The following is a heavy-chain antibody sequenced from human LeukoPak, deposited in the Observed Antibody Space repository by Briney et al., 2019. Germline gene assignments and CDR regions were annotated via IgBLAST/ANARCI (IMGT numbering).Heavy chain of an antibody. CDR1: GGTFSSYA. CDR3: ARDGTYYYDSSGYYLDY. D-gene: IGHD3-22*01. V-gene: IGHV1-69*13. CDR2: IIPIFGTA. Sequence: WASVKVSCKASGGTFSSYAISWVRQAPGQGLEWMGGIIPIFGTANYAQKFQGRVTITADESTSTAYMELSSLRSEDTAVYYCARDGTYYYDSSGYYLDYWGQGTLVTVSS. J-gene: IGHJ4*02.